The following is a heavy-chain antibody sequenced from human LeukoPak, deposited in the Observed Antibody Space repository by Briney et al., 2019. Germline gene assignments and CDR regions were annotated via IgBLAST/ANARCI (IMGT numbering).Heavy chain of an antibody. CDR2: IWYDGSNK. Sequence: GRSLRLSCAASGFTFSSYCMHWVRQAPGKGLEWVAVIWYDGSNKYYADSVKGRFTISRDNSKNTLYLQMNSLRAEDTAVYYCAKDRGLRLAPTPYFDFWGQGTLVTVSS. V-gene: IGHV3-33*06. D-gene: IGHD2-15*01. J-gene: IGHJ4*02. CDR3: AKDRGLRLAPTPYFDF. CDR1: GFTFSSYC.